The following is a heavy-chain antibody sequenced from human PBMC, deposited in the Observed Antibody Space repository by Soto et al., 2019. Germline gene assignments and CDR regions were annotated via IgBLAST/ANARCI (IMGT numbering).Heavy chain of an antibody. J-gene: IGHJ4*02. Sequence: GQGLEWMGRIIPILGIANYAQKFQGRVTITADKSTSTAYMELSSLRSEDTAVYYCARDLGYSSGWYDYWGQGTLVTVSS. D-gene: IGHD6-19*01. CDR2: IIPILGIA. CDR3: ARDLGYSSGWYDY. V-gene: IGHV1-69*04.